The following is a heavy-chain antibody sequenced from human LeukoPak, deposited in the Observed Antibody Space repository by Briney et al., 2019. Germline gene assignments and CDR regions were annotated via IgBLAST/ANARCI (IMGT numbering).Heavy chain of an antibody. J-gene: IGHJ4*02. V-gene: IGHV4-61*02. CDR2: IYTSGST. Sequence: SQTLSLTCTVSGGSISSGSYYWSWIRQPAGEGLEWIGRIYTSGSTNYNPSLKSRVTISVDTSKNQFSLKLSSVTAADTAVYYCALQGLNSSSWFIDYWGQGTLVTVSS. D-gene: IGHD6-13*01. CDR1: GGSISSGSYY. CDR3: ALQGLNSSSWFIDY.